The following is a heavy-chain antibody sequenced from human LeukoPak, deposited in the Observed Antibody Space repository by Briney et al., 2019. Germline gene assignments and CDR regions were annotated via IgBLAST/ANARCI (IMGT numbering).Heavy chain of an antibody. CDR1: GYTFTSYD. Sequence: ASVKVSCKASGYTFTSYDVNWVRQATGQGLEWMGWMNTNSGNTGHAQKLQGRVTMTRNTSISTAYMELSSLRSDDTAVYYCATAKVGLGIGMGYFDYWGQGTLVTVSS. J-gene: IGHJ4*02. V-gene: IGHV1-8*01. CDR3: ATAKVGLGIGMGYFDY. CDR2: MNTNSGNT. D-gene: IGHD7-27*01.